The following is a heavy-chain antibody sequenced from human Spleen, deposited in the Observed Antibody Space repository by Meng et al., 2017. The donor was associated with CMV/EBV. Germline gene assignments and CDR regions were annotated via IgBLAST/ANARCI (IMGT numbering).Heavy chain of an antibody. J-gene: IGHJ6*02. CDR2: IIPILGIA. Sequence: SVKVSCKASGGTFSSYTISWVRQAPGQGLEWMGRIIPILGIANYAQKFQGRVTITADKSTSTAYMELRSLRSDDTAVYYCATIEYSSSSSYYYGMDVWGQGTTVTVSS. CDR1: GGTFSSYT. CDR3: ATIEYSSSSSYYYGMDV. D-gene: IGHD6-6*01. V-gene: IGHV1-69*02.